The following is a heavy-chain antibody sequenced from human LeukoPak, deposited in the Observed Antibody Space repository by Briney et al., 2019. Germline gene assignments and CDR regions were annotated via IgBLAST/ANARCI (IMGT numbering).Heavy chain of an antibody. CDR3: ARVRYYDSSGYPYNWFDP. CDR1: GYTFTSYG. V-gene: IGHV1-18*01. D-gene: IGHD3-22*01. J-gene: IGHJ5*02. Sequence: GASVKVSCKASGYTFTSYGISWVRQAPGQGLEWMGWISAYNGNTNYAQKLQGRVTMTTDTSTSTAYMELRSLRSDDTAVYYCARVRYYDSSGYPYNWFDPWGQGTLVTVSS. CDR2: ISAYNGNT.